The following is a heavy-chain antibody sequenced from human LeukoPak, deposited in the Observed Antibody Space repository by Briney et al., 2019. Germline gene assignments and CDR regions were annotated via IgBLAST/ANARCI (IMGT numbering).Heavy chain of an antibody. CDR3: VRDRFGYSDY. J-gene: IGHJ4*02. CDR2: IKPDGSEK. Sequence: GGSLRLSCAAPAFTFTNYCTSWLPQAPGKGPERVAKIKPDGSEKYYVDSVKGRLTISRDNAKNSLYLQINSLRADDTAVYYCVRDRFGYSDYWGQGTLVTVSS. D-gene: IGHD3-22*01. V-gene: IGHV3-7*01. CDR1: AFTFTNYC.